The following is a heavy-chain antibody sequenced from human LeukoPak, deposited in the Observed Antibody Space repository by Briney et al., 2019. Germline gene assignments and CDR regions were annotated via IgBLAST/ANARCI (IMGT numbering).Heavy chain of an antibody. J-gene: IGHJ5*02. Sequence: PGGSLRLSCAASGFTFNSYAMSWVRQAPGKGLEWVSGISGSGDSTYYEDSVKGRFTISRDNSKNMVYLQMNSLRAEDTALYYCAKEPGYERYNWFDPWGQGTLVTVSS. D-gene: IGHD6-13*01. V-gene: IGHV3-23*01. CDR2: ISGSGDST. CDR1: GFTFNSYA. CDR3: AKEPGYERYNWFDP.